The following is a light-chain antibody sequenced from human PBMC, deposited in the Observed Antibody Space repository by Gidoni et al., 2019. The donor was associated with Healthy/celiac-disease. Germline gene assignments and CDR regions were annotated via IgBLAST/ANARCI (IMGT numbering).Light chain of an antibody. CDR1: QSVSSSY. V-gene: IGKV3-20*01. Sequence: EIVLTQSPGTLSLSPGESATLSCRASQSVSSSYLAWYQQNPGQAPRLLIYGASSRATGIPDRFSGSGSGTDFTLTISRLEPEDFAVYYCQQYGSSPQTFGQGTKVEIK. CDR2: GAS. J-gene: IGKJ1*01. CDR3: QQYGSSPQT.